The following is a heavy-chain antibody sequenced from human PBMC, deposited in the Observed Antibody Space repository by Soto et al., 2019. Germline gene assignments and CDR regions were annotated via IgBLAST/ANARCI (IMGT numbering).Heavy chain of an antibody. Sequence: EVQLLESGGGLVQPGGSLRLSCAASGFTFSSYAMSWVRQAPGKGLEWVSAISGSGGSTYYADSVKGRFSISRDNSKNTLYLQMNTVRAEDRSVYYCAKRAYIVVVPAAIVAWCQGTLVTVSS. CDR3: AKRAYIVVVPAAIVA. D-gene: IGHD2-2*01. J-gene: IGHJ5*02. V-gene: IGHV3-23*01. CDR1: GFTFSSYA. CDR2: ISGSGGST.